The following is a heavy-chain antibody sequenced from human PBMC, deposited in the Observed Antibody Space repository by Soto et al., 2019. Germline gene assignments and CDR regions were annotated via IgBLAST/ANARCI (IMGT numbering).Heavy chain of an antibody. CDR3: ARRHAIPIVGKERGYCSSTSCYLAGYFDY. CDR1: GGSISSGDYY. D-gene: IGHD2-2*01. Sequence: PSETLSLTCTVSGGSISSGDYYWSWIRQPPGKGLEWIGYIYYSGSTYYNPSLKSRVTISVDTSKNQFSLKLSSVTAADTAVYYCARRHAIPIVGKERGYCSSTSCYLAGYFDYWGQGTLVTVSS. V-gene: IGHV4-30-4*01. J-gene: IGHJ4*02. CDR2: IYYSGST.